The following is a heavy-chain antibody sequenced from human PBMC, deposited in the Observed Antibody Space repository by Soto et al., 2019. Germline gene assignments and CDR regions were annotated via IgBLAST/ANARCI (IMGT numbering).Heavy chain of an antibody. J-gene: IGHJ4*02. V-gene: IGHV1-18*01. CDR3: ARGRYGDY. CDR1: GYIFTTYG. D-gene: IGHD1-1*01. CDR2: ISAHNGNT. Sequence: QVHLVQSGAEVKKPGASVKVSCKGSGYIFTTYGITWVRQAPGQGLEWMGWISAHNGNTIYAQKLQARVTVTRDTSTSTAYMELRNLRSDDTAVYYCARGRYGDYWGQGALVTVSS.